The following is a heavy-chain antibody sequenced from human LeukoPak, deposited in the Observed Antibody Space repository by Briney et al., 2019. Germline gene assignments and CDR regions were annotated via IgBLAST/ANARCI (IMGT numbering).Heavy chain of an antibody. CDR3: AKVSGPHKYYFDY. V-gene: IGHV3-23*01. CDR2: ISSSGGST. Sequence: GGSLRLSCAASGFTFSSYAMSLVRQAPGKGLEWFSAISSSGGSTYYADSVKGRFTISRDNSKNTLYLQMNSLRAEDTAVYYCAKVSGPHKYYFDYWGQGTLVTVSS. CDR1: GFTFSSYA. J-gene: IGHJ4*02.